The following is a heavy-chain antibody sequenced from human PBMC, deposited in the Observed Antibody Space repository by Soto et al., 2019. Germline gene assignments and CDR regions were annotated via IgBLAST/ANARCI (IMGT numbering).Heavy chain of an antibody. CDR1: GGSISSSSYY. CDR3: ARHRARNGFDP. J-gene: IGHJ5*02. V-gene: IGHV4-39*01. Sequence: QLQLQESGPGLVKPSETLSLTCIVSGGSISSSSYYWGWIRQPPGKGLEWIGSIYYRGSTYYNPSLKRRVTISVDTSKNQFSLKLSSVTAADTAVFYSARHRARNGFDPWGQGTVVTVSS. D-gene: IGHD6-6*01. CDR2: IYYRGST.